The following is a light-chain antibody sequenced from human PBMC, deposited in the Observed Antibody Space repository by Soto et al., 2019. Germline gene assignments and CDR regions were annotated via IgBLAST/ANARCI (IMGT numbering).Light chain of an antibody. Sequence: DVQMRHSPSSLSALVGDRVTITCRASQSVSRYLNWYQHKPGKAPKLLIYAASTLQSGVPSRFSGSGSGTDFTLTISSLQPEDFATYYCQQVNSYPLTFGGGTKVDIK. J-gene: IGKJ4*01. CDR3: QQVNSYPLT. V-gene: IGKV1-9*01. CDR2: AAS. CDR1: QSVSRY.